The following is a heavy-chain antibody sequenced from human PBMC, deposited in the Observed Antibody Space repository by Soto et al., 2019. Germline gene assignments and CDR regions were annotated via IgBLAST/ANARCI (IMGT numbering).Heavy chain of an antibody. J-gene: IGHJ4*02. D-gene: IGHD5-18*01. V-gene: IGHV1-69*06. CDR1: GGTFSSYA. Sequence: SVKVSCKASGGTFSSYAISWVRQAPGQGLEWMGGIIPIFGTANYAQKFQGRVTITADKSTSTAYMELSSLTDEDTAVYYCARAREPEYSSAISFDIWGQGAMVTVSS. CDR2: IIPIFGTA. CDR3: ARAREPEYSSAISFDI.